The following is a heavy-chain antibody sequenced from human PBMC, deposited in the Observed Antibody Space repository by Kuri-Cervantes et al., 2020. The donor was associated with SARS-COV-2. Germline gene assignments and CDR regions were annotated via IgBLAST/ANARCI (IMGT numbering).Heavy chain of an antibody. V-gene: IGHV1-2*02. CDR2: INPNSGGT. D-gene: IGHD3-3*01. CDR1: GYTFTGYY. Sequence: ASVKVSCKASGYTFTGYYMHWVRQAPGQGLEWMGWINPNSGGTNYAQKLQGRVTMTTDTSTSTAYMELRSLRSDATAVYYCARTYYDFWSGYHYYYYYGMDVWGQGTTVTVSS. J-gene: IGHJ6*02. CDR3: ARTYYDFWSGYHYYYYYGMDV.